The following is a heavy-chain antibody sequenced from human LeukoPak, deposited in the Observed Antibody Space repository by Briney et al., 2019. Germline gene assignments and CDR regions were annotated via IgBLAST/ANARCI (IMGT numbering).Heavy chain of an antibody. CDR2: IYYSGST. CDR1: GGSISSGDYY. Sequence: SETLSLTCTVSGGSISSGDYYWSWIRQPPGKGLEWIGYIYYSGSTYYNPSLKSRVTISVDTSKNQFPLKLSSVTAADTAVYYCASGAPGDILPRGIDYWGQGTLVTVSS. J-gene: IGHJ4*02. D-gene: IGHD3-10*01. V-gene: IGHV4-30-4*08. CDR3: ASGAPGDILPRGIDY.